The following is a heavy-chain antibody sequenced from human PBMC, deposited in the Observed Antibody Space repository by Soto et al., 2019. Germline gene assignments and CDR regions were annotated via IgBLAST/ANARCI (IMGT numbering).Heavy chain of an antibody. CDR1: GGTFSSYA. CDR3: ARWAAEHDSSGYSH. D-gene: IGHD3-22*01. V-gene: IGHV1-69*13. Sequence: SVKVSCKASGGTFSSYAISWVRQAPGQGLEWMGGIIPIFGTANYAQKFQGRVTITADESTSTAYMELSSLRSEDTAVYYCARWAAEHDSSGYSHWAQGTLVTGSS. J-gene: IGHJ4*02. CDR2: IIPIFGTA.